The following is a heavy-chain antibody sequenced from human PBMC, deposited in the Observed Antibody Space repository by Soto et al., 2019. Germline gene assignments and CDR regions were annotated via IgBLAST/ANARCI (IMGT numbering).Heavy chain of an antibody. D-gene: IGHD3-22*01. J-gene: IGHJ4*02. V-gene: IGHV3-23*01. Sequence: EVQLLESGGGLVQPGGSLRLSCAASGFTFGSYGMSWVRQAPGKGLEWISGLSGSGNSTYTYYADSVKGRFTISRDHSKSTLYLQMHSLRVEDTAVYYCAKDSGYDSTDWGQGTLVTVSS. CDR3: AKDSGYDSTD. CDR1: GFTFGSYG. CDR2: LSGSGNSTYT.